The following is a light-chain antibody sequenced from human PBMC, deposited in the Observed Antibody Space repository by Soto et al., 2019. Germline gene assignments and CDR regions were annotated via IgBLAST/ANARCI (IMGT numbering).Light chain of an antibody. CDR2: DAS. CDR1: QSVSSY. J-gene: IGKJ4*01. CDR3: QHRSNWPLT. Sequence: IVMTQSPDTRSVSPGERATLSCRASQSVSSYLAWYQQKPGQAPRLLIYDASNRATGIPARFSGSGSGTDFTLTISSLEPEDVAVYYCQHRSNWPLTFGGGTKVDIK. V-gene: IGKV3-11*01.